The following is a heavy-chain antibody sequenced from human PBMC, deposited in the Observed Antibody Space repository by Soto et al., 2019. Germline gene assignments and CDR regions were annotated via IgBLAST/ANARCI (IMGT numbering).Heavy chain of an antibody. CDR1: GYTFTYYD. Sequence: QEQLVQSGAEVKKPGASVKVSCKTSGYTFTYYDINWVRQATGQGLEWIGWMNPNSGETGYAQKFQGRVTMTRSASLSTAYLELSSLTSEDTAVYYCARVAVAARPRWYNWFDPWGQGTLVTVSS. CDR3: ARVAVAARPRWYNWFDP. CDR2: MNPNSGET. J-gene: IGHJ5*02. D-gene: IGHD2-15*01. V-gene: IGHV1-8*01.